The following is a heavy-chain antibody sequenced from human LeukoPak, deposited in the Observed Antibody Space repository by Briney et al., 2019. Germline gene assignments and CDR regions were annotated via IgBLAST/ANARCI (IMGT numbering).Heavy chain of an antibody. CDR2: IIPIFGTA. J-gene: IGHJ4*02. CDR1: GGTFSSYA. D-gene: IGHD6-13*01. Sequence: SVKVSCKASGGTFSSYAISWVRQAPGQGLEWMGGIIPIFGTANYALKFQGRVTITADESTSTAYMELSSLRSEDTAVYYCARKHSSSWSTGRNYFDYWGQGTLVTVSS. CDR3: ARKHSSSWSTGRNYFDY. V-gene: IGHV1-69*01.